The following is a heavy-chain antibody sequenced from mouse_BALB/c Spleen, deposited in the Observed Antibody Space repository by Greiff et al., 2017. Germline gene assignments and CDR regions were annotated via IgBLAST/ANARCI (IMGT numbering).Heavy chain of an antibody. CDR2: ISSGSSTI. D-gene: IGHD6-2*01. CDR1: GFTFSSFG. J-gene: IGHJ4*01. CDR3: ARSLPFYAMDY. V-gene: IGHV5-17*02. Sequence: VQLKESGGGLVQPGGSRKLSCAASGFTFSSFGMHWVRQAPEKGLEWVAYISSGSSTIYYADTVKGRFTISRDNPKNTLFLQMTSLRSEDTAMYYCARSLPFYAMDYWGQGTSVTVSS.